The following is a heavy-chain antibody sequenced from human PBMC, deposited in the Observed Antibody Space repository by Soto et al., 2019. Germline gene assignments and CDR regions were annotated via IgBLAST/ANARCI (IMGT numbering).Heavy chain of an antibody. CDR2: ISNSGGST. V-gene: IGHV3-23*01. J-gene: IGHJ4*02. D-gene: IGHD3-9*01. Sequence: PGGSLRLSCAASGFTFSSYAMSWVRQAPGKGLEWVSAISNSGGSTYYADSVKGRFTISRDNSKNTLYLQMNSLRAEDTAVYYCAKDYDFLTGSPSQIDYWGQGTLVTVSS. CDR1: GFTFSSYA. CDR3: AKDYDFLTGSPSQIDY.